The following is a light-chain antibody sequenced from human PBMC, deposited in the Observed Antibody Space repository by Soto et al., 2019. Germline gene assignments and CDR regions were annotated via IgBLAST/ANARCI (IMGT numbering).Light chain of an antibody. V-gene: IGKV3-15*01. CDR3: QQYSAWPLS. J-gene: IGKJ4*01. Sequence: IVLTQSPATLSLSPGERATLSCRASQSVSTYVTYLAWYQQKPGQAPRLLIYGAFSRAIGVPARFSGSQSGTEFTLTISSLQSEDIAVYYCQQYSAWPLSFGGGTKVDIK. CDR1: QSVSTY. CDR2: GAF.